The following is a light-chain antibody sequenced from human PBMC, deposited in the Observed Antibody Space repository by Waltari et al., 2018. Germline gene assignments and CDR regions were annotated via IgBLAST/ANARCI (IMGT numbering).Light chain of an antibody. CDR1: TANIGSDT. Sequence: QSVVTQPPSASGTPGPRVTISCSGTTANIGSDTVHWYRHLPGTAPKLLIYNNNQRPSGGPDRFSGSKSGTSASLAISGLQSEDEADYYCAAWDDSLNGYVFGSGTKVTVL. CDR3: AAWDDSLNGYV. J-gene: IGLJ1*01. V-gene: IGLV1-44*01. CDR2: NNN.